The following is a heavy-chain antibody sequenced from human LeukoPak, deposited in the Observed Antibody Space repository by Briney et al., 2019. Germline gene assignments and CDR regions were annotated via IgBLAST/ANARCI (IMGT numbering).Heavy chain of an antibody. CDR1: GFTFDDYA. CDR3: AKDRGSGSYYAYDAFDI. D-gene: IGHD3-10*01. Sequence: HPGRSLRLSCAASGFTFDDYAMHWVRQAPGKGLEWVSGISWNSGSIGYADSVKDRFTISRDNAKNSLYLQMNSLRAEDMALYYCAKDRGSGSYYAYDAFDIWGQGTMVTVSS. V-gene: IGHV3-9*03. J-gene: IGHJ3*02. CDR2: ISWNSGSI.